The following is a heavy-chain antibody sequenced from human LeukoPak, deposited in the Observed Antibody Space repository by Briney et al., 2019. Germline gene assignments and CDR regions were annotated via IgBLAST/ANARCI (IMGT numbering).Heavy chain of an antibody. Sequence: PSETLSLTCTVPGGSISSYYWGWIRQPPGKGLEWIGYIYTSGSTNYNPSLKSRVTISVDTSKNQFSLKLSSVTAADTAVYYCASYVDTAMGIYFDYWGQGTLVTVSS. CDR2: IYTSGST. D-gene: IGHD5-18*01. CDR3: ASYVDTAMGIYFDY. CDR1: GGSISSYY. V-gene: IGHV4-4*09. J-gene: IGHJ4*02.